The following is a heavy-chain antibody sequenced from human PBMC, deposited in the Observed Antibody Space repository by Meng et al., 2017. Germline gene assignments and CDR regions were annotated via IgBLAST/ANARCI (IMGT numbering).Heavy chain of an antibody. V-gene: IGHV1-18*01. J-gene: IGHJ4*02. CDR3: ATRGNPYLDC. CDR1: AHTLSSDG. CDR2: INAYNGYT. Sequence: QGPLVRSGAEVKKPGASVKVSCNASAHTLSSDGFAWVRQAPGQGLEWMGWINAYNGYTDYAQKFLGRVTLTTDTSTNTGYMELRSLTSDDTAVYYCATRGNPYLDCWGQGTLVTVSS.